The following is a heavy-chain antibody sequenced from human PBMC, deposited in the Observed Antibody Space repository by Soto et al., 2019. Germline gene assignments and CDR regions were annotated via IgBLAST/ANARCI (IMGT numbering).Heavy chain of an antibody. Sequence: ASVKVSCKASGYSFTNNDVSWVRQATGQGLEWMGWMNPGSGDTGYAQKFQGRVTMTRDISIATAYMELSDLRSDDTAIYYCARMATFGSLNCFDPWGQRTLVTVSS. CDR2: MNPGSGDT. CDR3: ARMATFGSLNCFDP. D-gene: IGHD3-16*01. CDR1: GYSFTNND. V-gene: IGHV1-8*01. J-gene: IGHJ5*02.